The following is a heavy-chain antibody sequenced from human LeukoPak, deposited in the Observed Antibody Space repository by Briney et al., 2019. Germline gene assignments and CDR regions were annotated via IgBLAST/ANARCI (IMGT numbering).Heavy chain of an antibody. Sequence: GASVKVSCKASGYIFTDYYIHWVRQAPGQGLEWMGWMNPNGGIDYAQKFHGRVTLTRDTSITTAFMDLSSLRSDDTAVYFCARGGKGLQLIGSFYDYWGQGTLVTVSS. CDR3: ARGGKGLQLIGSFYDY. CDR1: GYIFTDYY. J-gene: IGHJ4*02. CDR2: MNPNGGI. V-gene: IGHV1-2*02. D-gene: IGHD1-1*01.